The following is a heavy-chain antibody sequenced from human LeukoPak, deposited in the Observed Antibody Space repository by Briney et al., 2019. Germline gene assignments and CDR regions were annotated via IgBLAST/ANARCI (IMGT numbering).Heavy chain of an antibody. D-gene: IGHD6-6*01. CDR3: ATEVEYSSSSLGIMAFDI. V-gene: IGHV4-59*01. Sequence: SETLSLTCTVSGGSISSYYWSWIRQPPGNGLEWIGYIYYSGSTNYNPSLKSRVTISVDTSKNQFSLKLSSVTAADTAVYYCATEVEYSSSSLGIMAFDIWGQGTMVTVSS. CDR1: GGSISSYY. CDR2: IYYSGST. J-gene: IGHJ3*02.